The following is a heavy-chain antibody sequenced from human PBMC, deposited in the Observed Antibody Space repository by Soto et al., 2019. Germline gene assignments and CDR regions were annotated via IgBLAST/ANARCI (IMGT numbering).Heavy chain of an antibody. CDR2: ISAYTGNT. CDR1: GYTFTSYG. CDR3: AREYGDYVAADYYYYYMDV. J-gene: IGHJ6*03. D-gene: IGHD4-17*01. V-gene: IGHV1-18*01. Sequence: QVQLVQSGAEVKKPGASVKVSCKASGYTFTSYGISWVRQAPGQGLEWMGWISAYTGNTNYAQKLQGRVTMTTDTSTSTAYMELRSLRSDDTAVYYCAREYGDYVAADYYYYYMDVWGKGTTVTVSS.